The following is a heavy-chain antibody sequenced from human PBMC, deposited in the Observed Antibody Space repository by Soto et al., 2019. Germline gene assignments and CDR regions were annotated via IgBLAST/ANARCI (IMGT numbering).Heavy chain of an antibody. V-gene: IGHV3-33*01. CDR3: ARDQGDNWNYEYGMDV. CDR1: GCSFRSYG. D-gene: IGHD1-20*01. Sequence: GGPLRLSCAASGCSFRSYGMHWVRQAPGKGLEWVAVIWYNGSNKYYADSVKGRFTISRDNSKNTLYLQMNSLRAEDTSVYYCARDQGDNWNYEYGMDVWGQGTTVTV. J-gene: IGHJ6*02. CDR2: IWYNGSNK.